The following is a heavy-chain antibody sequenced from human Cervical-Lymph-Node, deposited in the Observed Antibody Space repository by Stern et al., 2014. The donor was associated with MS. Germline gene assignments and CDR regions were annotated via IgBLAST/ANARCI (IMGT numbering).Heavy chain of an antibody. CDR1: GFTFRDYW. J-gene: IGHJ4*02. CDR2: IKKDGTEK. Sequence: EVQLVESGGGLVQPGGSLRLSCAASGFTFRDYWMSWARQAPGKGLEWGANIKKDGTEKYYVDSVKGRFTVSRDNAKNSLYLQMNSLRAEDTAVYYCARDRYSGSLLSDYWGQGALVAVSS. CDR3: ARDRYSGSLLSDY. V-gene: IGHV3-7*01. D-gene: IGHD1-26*01.